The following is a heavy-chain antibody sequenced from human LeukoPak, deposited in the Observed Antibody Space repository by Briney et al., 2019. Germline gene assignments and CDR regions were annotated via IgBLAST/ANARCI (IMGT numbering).Heavy chain of an antibody. CDR1: GFSLSTSGMC. V-gene: IGHV2-70*11. Sequence: SGPTLVNPTQTLTLTCTFSGFSLSTSGMCVSWIRQPPAKALEWLARIDWGDDKYFSTSLKTRLTISKDTSKNQVVLTMTNMDPVDTATYYCARCGRSLSLAYWGQGTLVTVSS. J-gene: IGHJ4*02. CDR2: IDWGDDK. CDR3: ARCGRSLSLAY. D-gene: IGHD1-26*01.